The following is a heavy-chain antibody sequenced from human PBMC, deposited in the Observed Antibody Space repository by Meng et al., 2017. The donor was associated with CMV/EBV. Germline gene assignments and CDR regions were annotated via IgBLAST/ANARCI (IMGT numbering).Heavy chain of an antibody. V-gene: IGHV1-2*02. Sequence: ASVKVSCKASGYTFTGYYMYWARQAPGQGLEWMGWINPNSGGTKYAQKFQGRVTMTRDTSISTAYMEVSRLRSDDTAVYYCARGNSPEHTEDIVVVPAARAGGYYGMDVWGQGTTVTVSS. CDR1: GYTFTGYY. J-gene: IGHJ6*02. CDR2: INPNSGGT. CDR3: ARGNSPEHTEDIVVVPAARAGGYYGMDV. D-gene: IGHD2-2*01.